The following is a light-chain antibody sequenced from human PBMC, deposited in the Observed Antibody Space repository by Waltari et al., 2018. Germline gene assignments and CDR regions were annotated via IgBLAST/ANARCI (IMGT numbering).Light chain of an antibody. V-gene: IGLV1-40*01. Sequence: QSVLTQPPSMSGAPGQKVTIPCTGGSSNFGAGYAAHWYHQFPGTAPKLLIFGNTNRPAGVPGRFSGSRSGTSASLAIAGLQSEDEAVYYCQSFDSSLSASVFGGGTKLTVL. CDR1: SSNFGAGYA. CDR2: GNT. J-gene: IGLJ3*02. CDR3: QSFDSSLSASV.